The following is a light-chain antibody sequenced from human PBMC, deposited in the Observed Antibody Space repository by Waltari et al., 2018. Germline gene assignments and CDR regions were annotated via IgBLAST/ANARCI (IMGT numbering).Light chain of an antibody. CDR1: GSSKVGRST. CDR2: GYD. V-gene: IGLV1-44*01. J-gene: IGLJ3*02. Sequence: QSVLTQPPSASGTPGQTVTSSGCRSGSSKVGRSTINWYQHLPGTAPELLIYGYDLRRSGVPDRFSGSGFGASASLAISGLQSEDDGHYYCATWDDSLNGWVVGGRTKLTVL. CDR3: ATWDDSLNGWV.